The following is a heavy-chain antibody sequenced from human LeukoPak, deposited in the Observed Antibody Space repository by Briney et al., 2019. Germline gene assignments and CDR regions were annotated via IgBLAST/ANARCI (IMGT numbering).Heavy chain of an antibody. CDR2: ISAYNGNT. Sequence: GASVKLSCKASGYTFTSYGISWVRQAPGQGIEWMGWISAYNGNTNYAQKLQGRVTMTTDTSTSTAYMELRSLRSDDTAVYYCARVVVTTNWFDPWGQGTLVTVSS. CDR3: ARVVVTTNWFDP. D-gene: IGHD2-21*02. V-gene: IGHV1-18*01. J-gene: IGHJ5*02. CDR1: GYTFTSYG.